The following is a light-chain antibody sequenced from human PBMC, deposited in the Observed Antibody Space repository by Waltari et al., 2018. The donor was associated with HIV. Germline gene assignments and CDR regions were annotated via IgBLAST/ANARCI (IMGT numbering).Light chain of an antibody. CDR3: ATWTDSLSGVV. V-gene: IGLV1-47*01. Sequence: QSVLTQSPSASGTPGQRVTISCSGSSSNIGSNYVYWYQQLPGTAPKRLLYRNNQRPSGVPDRFSGSKSGTSASLAISGLRSEDEAHYYCATWTDSLSGVVFGGGTKLRVL. CDR2: RNN. J-gene: IGLJ2*01. CDR1: SSNIGSNY.